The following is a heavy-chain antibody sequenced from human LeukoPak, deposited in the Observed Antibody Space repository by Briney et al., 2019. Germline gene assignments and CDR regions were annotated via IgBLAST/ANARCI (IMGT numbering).Heavy chain of an antibody. CDR3: ARRPVAAIKGYFDS. CDR2: ISTDGNYK. Sequence: GGSLRLSCAASGFTFSNYAIYWVHQAPGKGLEWVSVISTDGNYKYYADSVKGRFAVSRDNSKNMLYLQMNSLSADDTAVYYCARRPVAAIKGYFDSWGQGALVTVSS. J-gene: IGHJ4*02. CDR1: GFTFSNYA. D-gene: IGHD5-24*01. V-gene: IGHV3-30*09.